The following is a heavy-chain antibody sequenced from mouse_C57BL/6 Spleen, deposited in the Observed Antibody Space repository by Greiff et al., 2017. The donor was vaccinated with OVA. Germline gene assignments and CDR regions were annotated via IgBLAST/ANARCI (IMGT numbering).Heavy chain of an antibody. V-gene: IGHV3-6*01. CDR1: GYSITSGYY. D-gene: IGHD3-1*01. CDR3: AREGSFFAY. J-gene: IGHJ3*01. CDR2: ISYDGSN. Sequence: EVKLMESGPGLVKPSQSLSLTCSVTGYSITSGYYWNWIRQFPGNKLEWMGYISYDGSNNYNPSLKNRISITRDTSKNQFFLKLNSVTTEDTATYYCAREGSFFAYWGQGTLVTVSA.